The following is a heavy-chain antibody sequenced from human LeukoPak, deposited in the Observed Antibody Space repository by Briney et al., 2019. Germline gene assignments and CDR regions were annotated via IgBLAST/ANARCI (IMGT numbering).Heavy chain of an antibody. CDR3: TTGDGVIDY. CDR1: GFTFSSYA. Sequence: GGSLRLSCAASGFTFSSYAMSWVRQAPGKGLEWVSAISGSGGSTYYADSVKGRFTISRGNSKNTLYLQMNSLKTEDTAVYYCTTGDGVIDYWGQGTLVTVSS. V-gene: IGHV3-23*01. D-gene: IGHD3-16*01. J-gene: IGHJ4*02. CDR2: ISGSGGST.